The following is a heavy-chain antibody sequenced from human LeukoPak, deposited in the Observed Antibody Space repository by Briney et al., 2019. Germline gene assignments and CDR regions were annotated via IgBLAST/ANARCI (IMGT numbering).Heavy chain of an antibody. D-gene: IGHD5-18*01. CDR1: GFTFSSYG. CDR3: ATSRGYDSGYRALELPPSPVD. CDR2: ISYDGSNK. J-gene: IGHJ4*02. V-gene: IGHV3-30*03. Sequence: PGRSLRLSCAASGFTFSSYGMHWVRQAPGKGLEWVAVISYDGSNKYYADSVKGRFTISRDNSKNTLYLQMNSLRAEDTAIYYCATSRGYDSGYRALELPPSPVDWGQGTLVTVSS.